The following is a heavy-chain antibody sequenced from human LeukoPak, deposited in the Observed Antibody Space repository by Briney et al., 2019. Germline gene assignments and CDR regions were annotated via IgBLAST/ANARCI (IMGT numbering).Heavy chain of an antibody. J-gene: IGHJ4*02. CDR1: GFTFSSYW. CDR3: AGDSYGDANFDT. D-gene: IGHD4-17*01. V-gene: IGHV3-7*03. Sequence: GGSLRLSCAASGFTFSSYWMSWVRQAPGKGLEWVASIKQDGSENYYVDSVKGRFTISRDISKNAVFLQMNSLRAEDTAVYYCAGDSYGDANFDTWGQGTLVTVSS. CDR2: IKQDGSEN.